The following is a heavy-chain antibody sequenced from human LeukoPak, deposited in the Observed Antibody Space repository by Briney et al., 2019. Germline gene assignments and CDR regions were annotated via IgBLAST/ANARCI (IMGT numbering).Heavy chain of an antibody. CDR1: GFTFSTYA. D-gene: IGHD3-22*01. J-gene: IGHJ4*02. CDR3: AKDLELVVAHDY. CDR2: ISGRGGST. V-gene: IGHV3-23*01. Sequence: GGSLRLSCAASGFTFSTYAMSWVRQAPGKGLEWVSVISGRGGSTNYADSVKGRFTISRDNSKNTLYLQMNSLRAEDTAVYYCAKDLELVVAHDYWGQGTLVTVSS.